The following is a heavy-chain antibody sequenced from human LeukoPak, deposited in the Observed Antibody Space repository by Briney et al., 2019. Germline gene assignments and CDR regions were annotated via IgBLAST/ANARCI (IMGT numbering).Heavy chain of an antibody. J-gene: IGHJ5*02. CDR1: GYTFTSYY. D-gene: IGHD2-2*02. CDR2: INPSGGST. CDR3: ARGDIVVVPAAIRSLDWFDP. Sequence: ASVTVSCKASGYTFTSYYMHWVRQAPGQGLEWMGIINPSGGSTSYAQKFQGRVTMTRDTSTSTVYMELSSLRSEDTAVYYCARGDIVVVPAAIRSLDWFDPWGQGTLVTVSS. V-gene: IGHV1-46*01.